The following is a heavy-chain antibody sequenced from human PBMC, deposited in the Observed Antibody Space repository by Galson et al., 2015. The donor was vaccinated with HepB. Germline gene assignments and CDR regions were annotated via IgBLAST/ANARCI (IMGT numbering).Heavy chain of an antibody. CDR2: ISFDGSNK. CDR1: GFTFRTYG. Sequence: SLRLSCAASGFTFRTYGMHWVRQAPGKGLEWVAVISFDGSNKYYADSVKGRFTISRDNSKNTLYLQMNSLRAEDTAVYYCAKWESGTFDYWGQGTLVTVSS. J-gene: IGHJ4*02. D-gene: IGHD1-26*01. CDR3: AKWESGTFDY. V-gene: IGHV3-30*18.